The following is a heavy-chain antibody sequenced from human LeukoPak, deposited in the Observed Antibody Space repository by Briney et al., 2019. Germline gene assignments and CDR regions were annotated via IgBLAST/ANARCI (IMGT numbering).Heavy chain of an antibody. CDR3: ARDRGDGYTLIAGW. Sequence: GGSLRLSCAASGFTFRSYSMNWVRQAPGKGLEWVSSISTSSTYYADSVKGRFTISRDNAKNSLYLQMNSLRDEDTAVYYCARDRGDGYTLIAGWWGQGTLVTVSS. J-gene: IGHJ4*02. CDR1: GFTFRSYS. V-gene: IGHV3-21*01. D-gene: IGHD5-24*01. CDR2: ISTSST.